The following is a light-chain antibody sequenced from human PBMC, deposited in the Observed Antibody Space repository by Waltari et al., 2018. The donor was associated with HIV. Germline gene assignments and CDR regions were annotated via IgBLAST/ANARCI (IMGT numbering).Light chain of an antibody. J-gene: IGKJ1*01. V-gene: IGKV1-NL1*01. Sequence: DIQLTQSPASLSASVGDRVTITCRARQPISNSIAWYQQTPGKSPRLLLFAASRLETGVTARFIGSGSGTCFTLTITSLQPGDFATYYCQQYYSTTTWTFGQGTRVE. CDR2: AAS. CDR1: QPISNS. CDR3: QQYYSTTTWT.